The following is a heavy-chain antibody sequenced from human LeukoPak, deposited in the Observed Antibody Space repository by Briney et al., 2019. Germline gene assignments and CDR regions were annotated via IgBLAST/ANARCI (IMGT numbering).Heavy chain of an antibody. Sequence: GGSLRLSCAASGFTFSSYAMSWVRQAPGKGLEWVSAISGSGGSTYYADSVKGRFTISRDNSKNTLYLQMNSLSAEDTAVYYCAKDGYYGSGCYYQWGQGTLVTVSS. CDR1: GFTFSSYA. J-gene: IGHJ4*02. CDR2: ISGSGGST. D-gene: IGHD3-10*01. V-gene: IGHV3-23*01. CDR3: AKDGYYGSGCYYQ.